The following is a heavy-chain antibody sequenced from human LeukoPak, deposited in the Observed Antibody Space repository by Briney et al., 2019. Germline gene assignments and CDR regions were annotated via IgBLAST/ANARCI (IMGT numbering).Heavy chain of an antibody. V-gene: IGHV4-59*01. Sequence: PSETLSLTCTVSGGSISSYYWSWIRQPPGKGLEWIGYIYYSGSTNYNPSLKSRVTISVDTSKNQFSLKLSSVTAADTAVYYCARVMAYCGGDCPFDYWDQGTLVTVSS. CDR1: GGSISSYY. J-gene: IGHJ4*02. D-gene: IGHD2-21*02. CDR2: IYYSGST. CDR3: ARVMAYCGGDCPFDY.